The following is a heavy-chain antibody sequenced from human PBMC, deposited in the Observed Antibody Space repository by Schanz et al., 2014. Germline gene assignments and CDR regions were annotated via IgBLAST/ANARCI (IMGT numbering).Heavy chain of an antibody. CDR2: MNPNSGNP. CDR1: GYTFTSYD. Sequence: QVQLIQSGAEVKKPGASVKVSCTASGYTFTSYDINWVRQAPGQGLEWLGWMNPNSGNPGFAQKFRGRVTMTRNTSMSTAYIERHMLTSKDAAVYYCARGRTFDYWGQGTLVTVSS. J-gene: IGHJ4*02. V-gene: IGHV1-8*01. CDR3: ARGRTFDY.